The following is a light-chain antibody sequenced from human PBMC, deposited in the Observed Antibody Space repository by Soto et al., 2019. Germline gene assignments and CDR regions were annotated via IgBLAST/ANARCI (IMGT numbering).Light chain of an antibody. Sequence: DIQLTQSPSFLSPSIGESVTITCRASQVISTSLAWYQVKPGKAPKLLIYAASTLESGVPSRFSATVSGTEFSLTITSLQPEDSATYYCQQLFDSPITFRQGTRLEIK. CDR2: AAS. J-gene: IGKJ5*01. CDR1: QVISTS. V-gene: IGKV1-9*01. CDR3: QQLFDSPIT.